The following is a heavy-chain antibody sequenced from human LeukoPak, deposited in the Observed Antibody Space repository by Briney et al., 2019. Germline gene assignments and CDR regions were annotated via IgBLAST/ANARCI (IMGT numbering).Heavy chain of an antibody. CDR3: AKGSYYDSSGSFYFDY. CDR1: AFIFSGHW. D-gene: IGHD3-22*01. J-gene: IGHJ4*02. CDR2: ISGSGDNT. Sequence: PGGSLRLSCEGSAFIFSGHWMNWVRQTPGKGLEWVSGISGSGDNTYYADSVKGRFTISRDNSKNTLYVQVNSLGTGDTAAYYCAKGSYYDSSGSFYFDYWGQGTLVTVSS. V-gene: IGHV3-23*01.